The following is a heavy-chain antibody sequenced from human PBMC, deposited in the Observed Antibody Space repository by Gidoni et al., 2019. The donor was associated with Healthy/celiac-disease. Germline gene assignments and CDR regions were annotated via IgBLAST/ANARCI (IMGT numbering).Heavy chain of an antibody. CDR1: GGSFSGYY. V-gene: IGHV4-34*01. CDR2: INHSGST. CDR3: ARGSRSSSWYPKYNWFDP. D-gene: IGHD6-13*01. J-gene: IGHJ5*02. Sequence: QVQLQQWGAGLLKPSETLSLTCAVYGGSFSGYYWSWIRQPPGKGLEWIGEINHSGSTNYNPSLKSRVTISVDTSKNQFSLKLSSVTAADTAVYYCARGSRSSSWYPKYNWFDPWGQGTLVTVSS.